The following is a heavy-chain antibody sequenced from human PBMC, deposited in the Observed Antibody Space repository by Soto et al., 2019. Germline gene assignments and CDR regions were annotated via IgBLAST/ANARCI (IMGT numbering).Heavy chain of an antibody. V-gene: IGHV4-39*01. J-gene: IGHJ6*02. Sequence: PSKTLSLTCTVSGGSISSSRYYWGWIRQPPGKGLEWIGSIYYSGSTYYNPSLKSRVTISVDTSKNQFSLKLSSVTAADTAVYYCESQDYYYGMDVWGQGTTVTASS. CDR2: IYYSGST. CDR1: GGSISSSRYY. CDR3: ESQDYYYGMDV.